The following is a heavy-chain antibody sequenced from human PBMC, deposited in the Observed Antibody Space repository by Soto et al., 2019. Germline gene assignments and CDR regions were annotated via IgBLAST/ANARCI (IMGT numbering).Heavy chain of an antibody. CDR3: ARGPRGYVYYHGMDV. D-gene: IGHD3-16*01. CDR2: IDTSGTT. CDR1: GGSISSYY. Sequence: SETLSLTCTVSGGSISSYYVSWIRQSAGKGLEWIGRIDTSGTTNYNPSLKSRVTMSVDASKSQFSLNLSSVTAADTAVYYCARGPRGYVYYHGMDVWGQGTTVTSP. J-gene: IGHJ6*02. V-gene: IGHV4-4*07.